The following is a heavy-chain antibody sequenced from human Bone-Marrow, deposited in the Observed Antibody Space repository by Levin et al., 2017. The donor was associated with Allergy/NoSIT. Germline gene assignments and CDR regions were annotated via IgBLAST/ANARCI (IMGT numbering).Heavy chain of an antibody. CDR3: ARLGKGATVDDTFDI. D-gene: IGHD1-26*01. J-gene: IGHJ3*02. V-gene: IGHV3-21*01. CDR2: ISSSGTII. CDR1: GFTFSSYS. Sequence: GGSLRLSCAASGFTFSSYSMNWVRQAPGKGLEWVSSISSSGTIIFYADSLKGRFTISRDNAKNSLYLQMNSLRAEDTAVYYCARLGKGATVDDTFDIWGQGTMVTVSS.